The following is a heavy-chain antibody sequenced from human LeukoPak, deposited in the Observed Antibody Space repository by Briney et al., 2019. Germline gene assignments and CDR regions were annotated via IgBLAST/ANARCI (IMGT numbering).Heavy chain of an antibody. CDR3: ARDPYGDYVFDY. D-gene: IGHD4-17*01. CDR1: GFTFSSYA. Sequence: GGSLRLSCAASGFTFSSYAMSWVRQAPGKGLEWVSGISVSGVSTYYADSMKGRFTISRDNSKNTLYLQMNSLRAEDTALYYCARDPYGDYVFDYWGQGTLVTVSS. V-gene: IGHV3-23*01. J-gene: IGHJ4*02. CDR2: ISVSGVST.